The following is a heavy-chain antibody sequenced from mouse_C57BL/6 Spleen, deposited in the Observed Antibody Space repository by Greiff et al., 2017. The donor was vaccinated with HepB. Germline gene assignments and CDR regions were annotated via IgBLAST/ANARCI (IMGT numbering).Heavy chain of an antibody. D-gene: IGHD2-3*01. J-gene: IGHJ2*01. CDR3: TRGYDGYLFDY. CDR2: IDPETGGT. Sequence: VKLQESGAELVRPGASVTLSCKASGYTFTDYEMHWVKQTPVHGLEWIGAIDPETGGTAYNQKFKGKAILTADKSSSTAYMELRSLTSEDSAVYYCTRGYDGYLFDYWGQGTTLTVSS. CDR1: GYTFTDYE. V-gene: IGHV1-15*01.